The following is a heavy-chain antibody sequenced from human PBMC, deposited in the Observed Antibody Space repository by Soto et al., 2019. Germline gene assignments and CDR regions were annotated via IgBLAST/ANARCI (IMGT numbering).Heavy chain of an antibody. CDR3: AKDDTMIVVDLFDY. J-gene: IGHJ4*02. CDR1: GFTFRNNV. D-gene: IGHD3-22*01. CDR2: ITGSGRDT. Sequence: PGGSLRLSCAASGFTFRNNVLSWVRQAPGKGLDWVSGITGSGRDTYYADSVKGRFTISRDNSKNMVFLQMNSLRAEDTALYYCAKDDTMIVVDLFDYWGQGTLVTVSS. V-gene: IGHV3-23*01.